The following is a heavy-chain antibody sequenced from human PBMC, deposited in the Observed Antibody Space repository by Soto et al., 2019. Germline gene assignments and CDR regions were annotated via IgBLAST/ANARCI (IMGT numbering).Heavy chain of an antibody. V-gene: IGHV4-34*01. CDR2: INYSETT. J-gene: IGHJ4*02. CDR3: ARRYGSGKYYFDF. Sequence: SETVSLTCAVYGVSFSGHYCSWVRQPPGKGLEWIGEINYSETTNYNPSLESPVTVSVDSFKNQCTLKVTSVTAADTAVYYCARRYGSGKYYFDFWGQGTPVTVSS. D-gene: IGHD3-10*01. CDR1: GVSFSGHY.